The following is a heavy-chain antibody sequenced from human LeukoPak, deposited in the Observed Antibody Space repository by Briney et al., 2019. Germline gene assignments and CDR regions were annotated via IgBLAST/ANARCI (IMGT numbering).Heavy chain of an antibody. V-gene: IGHV3-48*03. J-gene: IGHJ4*02. CDR3: ARDLGGSYWEGGY. Sequence: PGGSLRLSCAASGFTFSSYEMNWVRQAPGKGLEWVSYISSSGSTIYYADSVKGRFTISRDNAKNSLYLQMNSLRSEDTAVYYCARDLGGSYWEGGYWGQGTLVTVSS. CDR1: GFTFSSYE. D-gene: IGHD1-26*01. CDR2: ISSSGSTI.